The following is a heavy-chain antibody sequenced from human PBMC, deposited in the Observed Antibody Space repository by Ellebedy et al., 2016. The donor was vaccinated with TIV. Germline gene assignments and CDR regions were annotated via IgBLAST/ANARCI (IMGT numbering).Heavy chain of an antibody. D-gene: IGHD3-9*01. CDR3: ARDSANYDTLTGPYYYYGMDV. J-gene: IGHJ6*02. CDR2: ISSHNGDT. CDR1: DHTFTNYY. Sequence: AASVKVSCKASDHTFTNYYVHWVRQAPGQGLEWMGWISSHNGDTNSAARFQGRVTMTTDTSAATAYMELTSLTSDTTAVYYCARDSANYDTLTGPYYYYGMDVWGQGTTVIVS. V-gene: IGHV1-18*04.